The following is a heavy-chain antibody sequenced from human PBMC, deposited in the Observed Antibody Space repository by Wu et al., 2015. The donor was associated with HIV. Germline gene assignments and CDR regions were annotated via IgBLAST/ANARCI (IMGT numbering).Heavy chain of an antibody. Sequence: QVQLVQSGAEVKKPGASVKVSCKASGYTFTGYYMHWVRQAPGQGLEWMGWINPNSGGTNYAQKFQGRVTMTRDTSISTAYMELSRLRSDDTAVYYCARAQPDGSGSLFDRYGMDVWGQGTTVTVSS. J-gene: IGHJ6*02. CDR2: INPNSGGT. V-gene: IGHV1-2*02. CDR3: ARAQPDGSGSLFDRYGMDV. D-gene: IGHD3-10*01. CDR1: GYTFTGYY.